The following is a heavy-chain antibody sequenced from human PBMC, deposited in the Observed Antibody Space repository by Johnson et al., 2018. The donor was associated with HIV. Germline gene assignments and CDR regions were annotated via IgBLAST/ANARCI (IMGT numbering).Heavy chain of an antibody. CDR2: ISSSGGTI. J-gene: IGHJ3*02. CDR1: GFIFDEYD. V-gene: IGHV3-11*04. Sequence: QVQLVESGGGVARPGGSLRLSCEGSGFIFDEYDMSWIRQTPGQGLEWVSYISSSGGTIYYADSVKGRFSISRDNAKNTLYLQMNSLRAEDMAVYYCARRAHDAFDIWGQGTMVTVSS. CDR3: ARRAHDAFDI.